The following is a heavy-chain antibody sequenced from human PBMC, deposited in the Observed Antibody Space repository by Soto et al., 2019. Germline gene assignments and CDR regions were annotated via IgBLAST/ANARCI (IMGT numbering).Heavy chain of an antibody. V-gene: IGHV3-33*01. CDR1: GFAFSRFD. CDR2: IWYDGNNK. CDR3: ARGDSGNYLGYIDY. J-gene: IGHJ4*02. D-gene: IGHD3-10*01. Sequence: QVQVVESGGAMVQPGKSLRLSCAASGFAFSRFDMHWVRQAPGKGLEWVAIIWYDGNNKYYADSVKGRFTISRDNSKNTLYLQMNSLRPEDTAVYYCARGDSGNYLGYIDYWGQGTLVTVSS.